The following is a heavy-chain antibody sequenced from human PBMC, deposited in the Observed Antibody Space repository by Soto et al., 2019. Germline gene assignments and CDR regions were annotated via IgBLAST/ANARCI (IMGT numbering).Heavy chain of an antibody. J-gene: IGHJ4*02. CDR1: GGSISTYY. CDR2: IYASGAT. CDR3: ARSHSFDGSIYHYYFDF. V-gene: IGHV4-59*07. Sequence: SDTLSLTCTVSGGSISTYYWSWIRQPPGGTLEWIGYIYASGATTYNPSLESRVTMSVDMPNNEFSLELTSLTAADTAVYYCARSHSFDGSIYHYYFDFWGQGTLVTVSS. D-gene: IGHD3-10*01.